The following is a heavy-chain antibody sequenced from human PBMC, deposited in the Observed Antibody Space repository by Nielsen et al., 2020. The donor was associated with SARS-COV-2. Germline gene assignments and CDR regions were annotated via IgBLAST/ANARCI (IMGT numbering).Heavy chain of an antibody. D-gene: IGHD6-6*01. CDR1: GFTFSSYA. V-gene: IGHV3-23*01. Sequence: GGSLRLSCAASGFTFSSYAMSWVRQAPGKGLEWVSAISGSGGSTYYADSVKGRFTISRDNSKNALYLQMNSLRAEDTAVYYCANNGGYSSSSSLDYWRQGTLVTVSS. CDR2: ISGSGGST. CDR3: ANNGGYSSSSSLDY. J-gene: IGHJ4*02.